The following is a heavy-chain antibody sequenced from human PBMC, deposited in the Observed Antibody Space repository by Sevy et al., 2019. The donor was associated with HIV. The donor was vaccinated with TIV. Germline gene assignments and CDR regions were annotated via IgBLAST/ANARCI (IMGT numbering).Heavy chain of an antibody. J-gene: IGHJ4*02. Sequence: GGSLRLSCAASGFTFSSYSMNWVRQAPGKGLEWVSSISSSSSYIYYADSVKGRFTISRDNAKNSLYLQMNSLRAEDTAVYYCARASKDYGDYYGYWGQGTLVTVSS. V-gene: IGHV3-21*01. CDR2: ISSSSSYI. CDR1: GFTFSSYS. D-gene: IGHD4-17*01. CDR3: ARASKDYGDYYGY.